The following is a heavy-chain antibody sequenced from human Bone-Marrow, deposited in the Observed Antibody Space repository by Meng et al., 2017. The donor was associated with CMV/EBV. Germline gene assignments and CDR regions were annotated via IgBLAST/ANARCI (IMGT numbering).Heavy chain of an antibody. D-gene: IGHD3-22*01. CDR1: GFTVSSNY. V-gene: IGHV3-66*02. CDR3: ARERESAYDSSGYYSYYYGMDV. J-gene: IGHJ6*02. CDR2: IYSGGST. Sequence: GESLKISCAASGFTVSSNYMSWVRQAPGKGLEWVSVIYSGGSTYYADSVKGRFTISRDNSKNTLYLQMNSLRAEDTAVYYCARERESAYDSSGYYSYYYGMDVWGQGTTVTFSS.